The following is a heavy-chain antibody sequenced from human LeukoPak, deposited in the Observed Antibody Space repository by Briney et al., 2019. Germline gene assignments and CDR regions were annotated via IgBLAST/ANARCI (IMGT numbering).Heavy chain of an antibody. CDR3: ARDTTPKYCSSTSCYVQFDY. Sequence: GASVKVSCKASGYTFTLYYVHWVRQSPGQGLEWVGSINPINGDTNFAQKFQGRVTMTRDTTINTAYMELNRLRSDDTAVYYCARDTTPKYCSSTSCYVQFDYWGQGTLVTVSS. CDR2: INPINGDT. V-gene: IGHV1-2*02. D-gene: IGHD2-2*01. CDR1: GYTFTLYY. J-gene: IGHJ4*02.